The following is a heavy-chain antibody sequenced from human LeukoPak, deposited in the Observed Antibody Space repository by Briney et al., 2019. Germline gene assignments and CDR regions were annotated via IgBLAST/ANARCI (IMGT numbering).Heavy chain of an antibody. Sequence: ASVKVSCKASGYTFSSYYMRWVRQAPGQGLEWMGLINPTGGSTGYAQKFQGRVTMTRDMSTSTDYMEFSSLRSEDTAIYYCARNNSVGDNAWWFDLWGQGTLVTVSS. V-gene: IGHV1-46*01. CDR1: GYTFSSYY. D-gene: IGHD1-26*01. CDR3: ARNNSVGDNAWWFDL. CDR2: INPTGGST. J-gene: IGHJ5*02.